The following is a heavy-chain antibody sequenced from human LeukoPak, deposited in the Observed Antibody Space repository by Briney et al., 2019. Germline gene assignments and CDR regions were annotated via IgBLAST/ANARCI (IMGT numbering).Heavy chain of an antibody. CDR2: IIPIFGTA. D-gene: IGHD3-10*01. CDR1: GGTFSSYA. CDR3: ARRQYYYGSGSYYPLDFDY. V-gene: IGHV1-69*13. J-gene: IGHJ4*02. Sequence: GASVKVSCKASGGTFSSYAISWVRQAPGQGLEWMGGIIPIFGTANYAQKFQGRVTITADESTSTAYMELSSLRSEDTAVYYCARRQYYYGSGSYYPLDFDYWGQGTLVTVSS.